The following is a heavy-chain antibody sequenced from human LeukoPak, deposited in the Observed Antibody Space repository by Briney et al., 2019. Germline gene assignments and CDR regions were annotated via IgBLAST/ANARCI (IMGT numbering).Heavy chain of an antibody. CDR1: GFTFSSYA. CDR2: ISGSGGST. V-gene: IGHV3-23*01. J-gene: IGHJ3*02. Sequence: GGSLRLSCAASGFTFSSYAMSWVRQAPGKGLEWVSAISGSGGSTYYADSVKGRFTISRDNSKNTLYLQMNSLRAEDTAVYCCARAYYYDSSGYYYRGCDIWGQGTMVTVSS. CDR3: ARAYYYDSSGYYYRGCDI. D-gene: IGHD3-22*01.